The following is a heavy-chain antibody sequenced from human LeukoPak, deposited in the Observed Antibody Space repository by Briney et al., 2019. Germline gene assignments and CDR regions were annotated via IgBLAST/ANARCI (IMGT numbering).Heavy chain of an antibody. V-gene: IGHV1-58*02. J-gene: IGHJ4*02. CDR2: IVVGSGNT. D-gene: IGHD1-26*01. Sequence: GASVKVSCKASGFTFTSSAMQWVRQARGQRLEWIGWIVVGSGNTNYARKFQERVTITRDMSTSTAYMELSSLRSEDTAVYYCAAVGSRANSGSYWGYDYWGQGTLVTVSS. CDR3: AAVGSRANSGSYWGYDY. CDR1: GFTFTSSA.